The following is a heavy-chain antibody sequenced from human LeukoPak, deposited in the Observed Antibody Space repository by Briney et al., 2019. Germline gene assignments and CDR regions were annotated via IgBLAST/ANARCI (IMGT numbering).Heavy chain of an antibody. J-gene: IGHJ4*02. D-gene: IGHD5-18*01. CDR2: ISRSGGST. V-gene: IGHV3-23*01. CDR3: AKGDTGMVRRYYFDY. Sequence: GGSLRLSCAASGFTFSNYAMSWVRQAPGKGLEWVSVISRSGGSTYYADSVKGQFTIFRDNSKNTVYLQMNSLRADDTAVYYCAKGDTGMVRRYYFDYWGQGTLVTVSS. CDR1: GFTFSNYA.